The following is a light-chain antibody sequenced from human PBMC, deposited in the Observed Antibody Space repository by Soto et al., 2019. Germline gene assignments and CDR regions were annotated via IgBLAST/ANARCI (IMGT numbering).Light chain of an antibody. CDR3: QQYNNWPPLT. Sequence: DIVMTQSPATLSVSPGETVTLSCRASQTISISLAWYQQKPGQSPRLLIYDASTRATGIPARFSGTGSGTEFTLTISSLQSDDFAVYFCQQYNNWPPLTFSGGTKVEIK. CDR1: QTISIS. J-gene: IGKJ4*01. V-gene: IGKV3-15*01. CDR2: DAS.